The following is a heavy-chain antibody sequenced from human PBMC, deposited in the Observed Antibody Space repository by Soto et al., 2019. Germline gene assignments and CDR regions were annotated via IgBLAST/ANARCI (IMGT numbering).Heavy chain of an antibody. D-gene: IGHD5-12*01. V-gene: IGHV3-48*03. Sequence: GGSLRLSCAASGFTFSSYEMNWVRQAPGKGLEWVSYISSSGSTIYYADSVKGRFTISRDNAKNSLYLQMNSLRAEDTAVYYCARDTQERWLQFGYFDYWGQGTLVTAPQ. CDR2: ISSSGSTI. CDR1: GFTFSSYE. CDR3: ARDTQERWLQFGYFDY. J-gene: IGHJ4*02.